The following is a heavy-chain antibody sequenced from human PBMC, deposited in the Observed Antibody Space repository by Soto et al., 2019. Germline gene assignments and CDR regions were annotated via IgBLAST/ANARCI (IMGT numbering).Heavy chain of an antibody. CDR2: IDPSDSYT. CDR3: ARRGGSSGYYRDYYYYGMDV. D-gene: IGHD3-22*01. CDR1: GYSFTSYW. J-gene: IGHJ6*02. Sequence: GESLKISCMGSGYSFTSYWISWVRQMPGKGLEWMGRIDPSDSYTNYSPSFQGHVTISADKSISTAYLQWSSLKASDTAMYYCARRGGSSGYYRDYYYYGMDVWGQGTTVTVSS. V-gene: IGHV5-10-1*01.